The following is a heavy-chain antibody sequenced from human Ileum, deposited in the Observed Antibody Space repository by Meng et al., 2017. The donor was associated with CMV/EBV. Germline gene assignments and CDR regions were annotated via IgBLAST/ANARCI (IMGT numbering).Heavy chain of an antibody. V-gene: IGHV3-21*01. CDR1: GFTFSSYS. Sequence: GESLKISCAASGFTFSSYSMNWVRQAPGKGLEWVSSISGDSRYIYYEDSLKGRFTISRDNAKNAQYLQVNSLRAEDTAVYYCARDAPAIIDYWGQG. D-gene: IGHD2-2*01. CDR3: ARDAPAIIDY. CDR2: ISGDSRYI. J-gene: IGHJ4*01.